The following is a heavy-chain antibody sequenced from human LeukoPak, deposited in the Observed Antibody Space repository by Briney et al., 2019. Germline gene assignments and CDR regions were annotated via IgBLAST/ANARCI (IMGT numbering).Heavy chain of an antibody. CDR1: GFTFRRYA. V-gene: IGHV3-23*01. CDR3: ARDLHYYVAMDV. CDR2: IGGNGGSI. D-gene: IGHD3-10*02. J-gene: IGHJ6*02. Sequence: GGSLRLSCAGSGFTFRRYAMIWVRQAPGKGLEHVSGIGGNGGSIYYADSAKGRFTISRDNSKNTLFLQLNSLRAEDTALYYCARDLHYYVAMDVWGQGTTVTVSS.